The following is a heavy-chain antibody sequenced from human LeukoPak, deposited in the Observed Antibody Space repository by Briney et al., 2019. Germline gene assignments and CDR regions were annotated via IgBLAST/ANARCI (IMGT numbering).Heavy chain of an antibody. D-gene: IGHD2-15*01. CDR1: GFTFSSYA. CDR3: AKSISSVAAFFDY. V-gene: IGHV3-23*01. Sequence: GGSLRLSWAASGFTFSSYAMSWFRQAPGKGLEWVSAISGSGGSTYYADSVKGRFTISRDNSKNTLYLQMNSLRAEDTAVYYCAKSISSVAAFFDYWGQGTLVTVSS. J-gene: IGHJ4*02. CDR2: ISGSGGST.